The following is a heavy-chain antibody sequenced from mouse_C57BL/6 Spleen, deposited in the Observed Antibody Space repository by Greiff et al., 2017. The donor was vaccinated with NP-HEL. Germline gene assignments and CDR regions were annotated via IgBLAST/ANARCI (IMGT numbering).Heavy chain of an antibody. CDR2: IDPENGDT. CDR3: TTGGSSSWFAY. J-gene: IGHJ3*01. V-gene: IGHV14-4*01. D-gene: IGHD1-1*01. Sequence: EVQLQQSGAELVRPGASVKLSCTASGFNIKDDYMHWVKQRPEQGLEWIGWIDPENGDTEYASPFQGKATITADTSSNTAYLQLSSLTSEDTAVYYCTTGGSSSWFAYWGQGTLVTVSA. CDR1: GFNIKDDY.